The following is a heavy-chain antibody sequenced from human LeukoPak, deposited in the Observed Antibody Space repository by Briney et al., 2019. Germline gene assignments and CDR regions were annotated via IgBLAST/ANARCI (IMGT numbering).Heavy chain of an antibody. D-gene: IGHD3-22*01. Sequence: VASVKVSCKASGYTFTTFDINWVRQATGQGPEWMGWMNPGSGNTGYAQRFRGRVTMTRDTSISTAYLELSSLTSEDTAVYYCARARRPSSGYYPRGFYWFDPWGQGTLVTVSS. CDR2: MNPGSGNT. V-gene: IGHV1-8*01. CDR3: ARARRPSSGYYPRGFYWFDP. J-gene: IGHJ5*02. CDR1: GYTFTTFD.